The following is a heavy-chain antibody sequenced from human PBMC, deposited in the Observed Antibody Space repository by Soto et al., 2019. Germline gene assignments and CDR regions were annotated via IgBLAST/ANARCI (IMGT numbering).Heavy chain of an antibody. V-gene: IGHV4-59*01. CDR1: GGSFSGYY. J-gene: IGHJ6*02. CDR3: ARWEPYYYYGMDV. Sequence: PSETLSLTCAVYGGSFSGYYWSWIRQPPGKGLEWIGYIYYSGSTNYNPSLKSRVTISVDTSKNQFSLKLSSVTAADTAVYYCARWEPYYYYGMDVWGQGTTVTVSS. CDR2: IYYSGST. D-gene: IGHD1-26*01.